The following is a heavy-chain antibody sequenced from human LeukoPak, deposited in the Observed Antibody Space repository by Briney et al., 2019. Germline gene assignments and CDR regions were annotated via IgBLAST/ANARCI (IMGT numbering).Heavy chain of an antibody. CDR3: ARQRYDSSGYYYVWAY. Sequence: GESLKISCKGSGYSFTSYWIGWVRQMPGKGLEWMGIIYPGDSDTRYSPSFQGQVTISADKSISTAYLQWSSLKALDTAMYYCARQRYDSSGYYYVWAYWGQGTLVTVSS. J-gene: IGHJ4*02. CDR2: IYPGDSDT. D-gene: IGHD3-22*01. V-gene: IGHV5-51*01. CDR1: GYSFTSYW.